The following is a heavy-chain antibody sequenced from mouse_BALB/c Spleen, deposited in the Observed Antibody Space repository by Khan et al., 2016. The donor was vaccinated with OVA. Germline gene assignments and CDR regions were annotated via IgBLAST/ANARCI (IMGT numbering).Heavy chain of an antibody. CDR3: TRLAYYYDSEGFAY. J-gene: IGHJ3*01. CDR1: GFTFSTYG. V-gene: IGHV5-6*01. CDR2: VSTGGSYT. D-gene: IGHD1-1*01. Sequence: EVQGVESGGDLVKPGGSLKLSCAASGFTFSTYGMSWVRQAPDKRLEWVATVSTGGSYTYYHDSVKGRFTISRDTAKNTLYLQMSGLRSEDTAMFYCTRLAYYYDSEGFAYWGQGTLVTVSA.